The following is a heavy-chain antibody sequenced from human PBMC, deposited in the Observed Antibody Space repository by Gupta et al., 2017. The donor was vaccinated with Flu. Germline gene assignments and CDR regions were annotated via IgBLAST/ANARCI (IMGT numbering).Heavy chain of an antibody. CDR1: GFIFSDYY. D-gene: IGHD2/OR15-2a*01. V-gene: IGHV1-2*02. J-gene: IGHJ4*02. CDR2: IALNAGDT. CDR3: ARDGAKVPGTFFDY. Sequence: QVHLVQSGAEVKKPGASVEVSCRTSGFIFSDYYIHWLRQAPGQGPGWVGWIALNAGDTKPAPAFQGRVTMTWDTSINAAYLELRRLTSDDTAIYYCARDGAKVPGTFFDYWGQGTLVTVSS.